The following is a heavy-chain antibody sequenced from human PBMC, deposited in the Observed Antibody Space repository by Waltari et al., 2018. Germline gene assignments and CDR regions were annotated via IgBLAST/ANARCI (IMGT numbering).Heavy chain of an antibody. D-gene: IGHD3-3*01. J-gene: IGHJ3*02. CDR2: ISSDGNIA. CDR3: TTSHNYTTFDI. CDR1: GFTFNTYW. V-gene: IGHV3-74*01. Sequence: EVQVVESGGGLAQPGVSLGLSCAASGFTFNTYWMHWVRQAPGKGLVWVSHISSDGNIANYADSVKGRFTISRDNAKNTLFLQMNSLRVEDTAVYYCTTSHNYTTFDIWGQGTVVTVSS.